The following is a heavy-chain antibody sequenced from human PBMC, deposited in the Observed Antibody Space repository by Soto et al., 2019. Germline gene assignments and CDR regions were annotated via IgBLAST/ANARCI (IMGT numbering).Heavy chain of an antibody. J-gene: IGHJ6*02. CDR3: AKVPGSGYYGMDV. CDR1: GFTFSDYY. CDR2: ISGSGGST. Sequence: PGGSLRLSCAASGFTFSDYYMSWIRQAPGKGLEWVSAISGSGGSTYYADSVKGRFTISRDNSKNTLYLQMNSLRAEDTAVYYCAKVPGSGYYGMDVWGQGTTVTVSS. V-gene: IGHV3-23*01. D-gene: IGHD3-10*01.